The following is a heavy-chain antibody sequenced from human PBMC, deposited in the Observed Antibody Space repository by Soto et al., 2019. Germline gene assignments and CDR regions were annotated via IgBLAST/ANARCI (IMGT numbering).Heavy chain of an antibody. CDR2: ISGSGDST. CDR3: VKLRLELLYLDS. V-gene: IGHV3-23*01. CDR1: GFTFNRYG. D-gene: IGHD1-7*01. J-gene: IGHJ4*02. Sequence: GSLRLSCAATGFTFNRYGMSWVRQAPGKGLEWASAISGSGDSTYYADSVKGRFTISRESSNNTLYLQMNNLRADDTALYFCVKLRLELLYLDSWGLGALVTVSS.